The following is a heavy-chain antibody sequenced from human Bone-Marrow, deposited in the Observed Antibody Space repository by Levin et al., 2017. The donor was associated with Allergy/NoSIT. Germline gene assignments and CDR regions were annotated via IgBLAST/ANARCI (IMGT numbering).Heavy chain of an antibody. J-gene: IGHJ4*02. CDR2: IGADNTTI. V-gene: IGHV3-48*01. D-gene: IGHD6-13*01. CDR3: AREGSWSSIWLGNYYFDC. CDR1: GFTFSSYG. Sequence: GGSLRLSCDASGFTFSSYGIIWVRQAPGKGLEWVSYIGADNTTIYYADSVKGRFTISRDNVKKSLFLQMNSLRGEDTAVYYCAREGSWSSIWLGNYYFDCWGQGTLVTVSS.